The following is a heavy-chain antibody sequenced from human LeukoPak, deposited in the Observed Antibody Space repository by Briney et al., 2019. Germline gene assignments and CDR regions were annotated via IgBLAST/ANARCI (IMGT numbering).Heavy chain of an antibody. V-gene: IGHV3-30*02. CDR2: IRYDGSNK. CDR3: AKDKIQLWLLSGRMPWFDP. J-gene: IGHJ5*02. CDR1: GFTFSSYG. Sequence: GGSLRLSCAASGFTFSSYGMHWVRQAPGKGLEWVAFIRYDGSNKYYADSVKGRFTISRDNSKNTLYLQMNSLRAEDTAVYYCAKDKIQLWLLSGRMPWFDPWGQGTLVTVSS. D-gene: IGHD5-18*01.